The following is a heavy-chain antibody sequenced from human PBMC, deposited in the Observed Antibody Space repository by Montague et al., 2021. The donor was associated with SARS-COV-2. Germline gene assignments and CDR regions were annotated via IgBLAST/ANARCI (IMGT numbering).Heavy chain of an antibody. V-gene: IGHV4-4*02. Sequence: SDTLSLTRTLAGGSVNSTNGWSWVRQPPGKGLEWIAEVYRTGGTMFNPSFRSRVTLSIDRSKNLFSLNLNSVTVADTAVYYCARTGAYDHFDYWGPGTLVIVSS. CDR2: VYRTGGT. CDR1: GGSVNSTNG. J-gene: IGHJ4*02. D-gene: IGHD5-12*01. CDR3: ARTGAYDHFDY.